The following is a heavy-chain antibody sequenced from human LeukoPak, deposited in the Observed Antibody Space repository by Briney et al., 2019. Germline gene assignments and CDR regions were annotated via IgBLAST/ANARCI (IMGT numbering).Heavy chain of an antibody. CDR3: ARGADSGYSSDN. J-gene: IGHJ4*02. CDR2: ISSSSSYM. CDR1: GFTFSSFS. D-gene: IGHD3-9*01. Sequence: PGGSLRLSCAASGFTFSSFSMNWVRQAPGKGLEWVSSISSSSSYMYYADSVKGRFTISRDNAKNTLYLQMNSLRDEDTAVYYCARGADSGYSSDNWGQGTLVSVSS. V-gene: IGHV3-21*01.